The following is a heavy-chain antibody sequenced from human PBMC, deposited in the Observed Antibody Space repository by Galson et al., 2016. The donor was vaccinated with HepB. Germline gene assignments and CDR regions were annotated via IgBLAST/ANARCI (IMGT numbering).Heavy chain of an antibody. CDR1: GGSLSDYY. CDR2: INHSGRT. J-gene: IGHJ3*01. CDR3: ARARSMIPVISHPFDL. V-gene: IGHV4-34*01. D-gene: IGHD2/OR15-2a*01. Sequence: SETLSLTCAVFGGSLSDYYWTWIRQPPGKGLEWIGEINHSGRTNNNSSLKSRVTISVDTSKNQFSLNLTSVTAADTAVYYCARARSMIPVISHPFDLWGQGTMVTVSS.